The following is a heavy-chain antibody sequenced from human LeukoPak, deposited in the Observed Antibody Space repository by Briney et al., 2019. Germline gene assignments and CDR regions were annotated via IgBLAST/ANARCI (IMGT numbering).Heavy chain of an antibody. CDR3: ARASGGLTGSPLYFDY. CDR1: GFTVINNY. D-gene: IGHD3-9*01. J-gene: IGHJ4*02. Sequence: GSLRLSCAASGFTVINNYMSWVRQAPGKGLEWVSVIYSGGSTYYADSVKGRFTISRDISKNTVYLQMNSLRAEDTAVYYCARASGGLTGSPLYFDYWGQGTLVTVSS. CDR2: IYSGGST. V-gene: IGHV3-53*01.